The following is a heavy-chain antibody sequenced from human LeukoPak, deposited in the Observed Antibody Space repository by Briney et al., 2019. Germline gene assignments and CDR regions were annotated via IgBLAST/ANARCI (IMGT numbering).Heavy chain of an antibody. J-gene: IGHJ4*02. Sequence: GGSLRLSCAASGFTFSGYTMNWVRQAPGKGLEWASSISSSSRYIYYADSVKGRFTISRDNAKNSLYLQMNSLRAEDTAVYYCARDPELGYCSSTSCPIDYWGQGTLATVSS. D-gene: IGHD2-2*01. CDR2: ISSSSRYI. CDR1: GFTFSGYT. CDR3: ARDPELGYCSSTSCPIDY. V-gene: IGHV3-21*01.